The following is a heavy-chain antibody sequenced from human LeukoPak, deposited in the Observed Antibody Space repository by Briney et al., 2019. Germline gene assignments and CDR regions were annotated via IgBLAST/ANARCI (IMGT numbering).Heavy chain of an antibody. J-gene: IGHJ6*03. D-gene: IGHD3-10*01. Sequence: SVKVSCKASGFTFTSSAVQWVRQARGQRLEWIGWIVVGSGNTNYAQKFQERVTITRDMSTSTAYMELSSLRSEDTAVYYCAAPRGYYGSGSNYYYYMGVWGKGATVTVSS. CDR1: GFTFTSSA. V-gene: IGHV1-58*01. CDR3: AAPRGYYGSGSNYYYYMGV. CDR2: IVVGSGNT.